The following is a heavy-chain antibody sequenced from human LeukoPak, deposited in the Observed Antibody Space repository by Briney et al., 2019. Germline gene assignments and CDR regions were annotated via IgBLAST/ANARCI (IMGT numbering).Heavy chain of an antibody. CDR3: ASPTGEATR. CDR1: GGSLRGYY. CDR2: INHSGDT. D-gene: IGHD7-27*01. V-gene: IGHV4-34*01. J-gene: IGHJ4*02. Sequence: PSETLSLTCAVYGGSLRGYYWSWVRQPPGKGLEWIGKINHSGDTNYNPSLKSRVTMSVETSKSQFSLKLTSVTAADTAMYYCASPTGEATRWGQGTLVTVSS.